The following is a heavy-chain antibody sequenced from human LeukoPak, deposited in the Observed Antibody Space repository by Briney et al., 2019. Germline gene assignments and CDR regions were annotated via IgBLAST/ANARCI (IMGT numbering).Heavy chain of an antibody. CDR2: ISYSGST. Sequence: SETLSLTCTVSAGSISNYYWSWIRQPPGKGLEWIGYISYSGSTNYNPSLKSRVTISVDTSKNQFSLKLSSVTAADTAVYYCARGADYYGSGSSYPDYWGQGTLVTVSS. CDR3: ARGADYYGSGSSYPDY. V-gene: IGHV4-59*12. J-gene: IGHJ4*02. D-gene: IGHD3-10*01. CDR1: AGSISNYY.